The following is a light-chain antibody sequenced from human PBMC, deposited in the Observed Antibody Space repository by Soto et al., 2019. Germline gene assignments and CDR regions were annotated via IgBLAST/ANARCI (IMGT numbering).Light chain of an antibody. V-gene: IGKV4-1*01. CDR1: QSVLNTSNKTNY. Sequence: DIVMTQSPDSLTVSLGETATINCKSSQSVLNTSNKTNYISWFQQKSGRPPKLLIYWASTRESGVPDRFSGSGSETDFTLTINTVQAEDGAVYYCQQYYSTVKYSFGQGTKLYIK. J-gene: IGKJ2*01. CDR2: WAS. CDR3: QQYYSTVKYS.